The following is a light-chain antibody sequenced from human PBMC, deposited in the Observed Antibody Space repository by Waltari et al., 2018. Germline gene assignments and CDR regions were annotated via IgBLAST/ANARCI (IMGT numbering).Light chain of an antibody. J-gene: IGKJ3*01. CDR1: QDISNY. CDR3: QRYDNLPVFA. CDR2: DAT. Sequence: DIQMTQSPSSLSASVGDRVTITCQASQDISNYLNWYQQKPGKAPKLLVHDATKLETGVPSRFSGSQSETHFTLTINSLQPEDIATYYCQRYDNLPVFAFGPGTKVHIK. V-gene: IGKV1-33*01.